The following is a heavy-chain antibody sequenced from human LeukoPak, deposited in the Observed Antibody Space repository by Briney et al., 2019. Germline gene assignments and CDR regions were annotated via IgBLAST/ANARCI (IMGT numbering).Heavy chain of an antibody. V-gene: IGHV4-38-2*01. J-gene: IGHJ2*01. CDR3: ARRFCSTTFCHLDL. Sequence: SETLPLTCDVSGYSINSGYYWGWIRQPPGKGLEWIGSIYHSGSTYYNASLKSRVSISVDTSRNYFSLKLSSVTAADTAVYFCARRFCSTTFCHLDLWGRGALVIVSS. CDR1: GYSINSGYY. D-gene: IGHD2/OR15-2a*01. CDR2: IYHSGST.